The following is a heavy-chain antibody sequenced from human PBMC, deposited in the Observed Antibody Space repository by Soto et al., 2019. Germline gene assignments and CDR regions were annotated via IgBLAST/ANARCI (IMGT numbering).Heavy chain of an antibody. CDR1: GFIFSNFD. CDR3: VRGLPGGFDP. Sequence: GGSLRLSCGASGFIFSNFDMHWVRQTTEKGLEWVSGIGFAGDTNYSGSVKGRFTISRENAKNSLFLQMNSLRVGDTAVYYCVRGLPGGFDPWGQGTLVSVSS. J-gene: IGHJ5*02. V-gene: IGHV3-13*01. D-gene: IGHD3-10*01. CDR2: IGFAGDT.